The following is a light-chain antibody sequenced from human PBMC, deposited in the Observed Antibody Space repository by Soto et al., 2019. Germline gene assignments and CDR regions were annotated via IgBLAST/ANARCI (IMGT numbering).Light chain of an antibody. J-gene: IGKJ1*01. CDR2: DAS. V-gene: IGKV1-5*01. CDR3: QQYNTCWT. Sequence: DIHLTQSPSTLSASVGDRVTITCRARQTISHWLAWYQQKPGKAPKLLIFDASSLENGVPSRFSGSGSGTEFTLTIAGLQPSDFATYYWQQYNTCWTFGQGTKVDI. CDR1: QTISHW.